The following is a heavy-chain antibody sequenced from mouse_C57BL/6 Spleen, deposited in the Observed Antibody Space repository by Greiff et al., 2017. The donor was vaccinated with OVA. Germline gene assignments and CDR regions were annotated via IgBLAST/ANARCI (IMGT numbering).Heavy chain of an antibody. CDR1: GYTFTSYG. D-gene: IGHD1-1*01. CDR2: IYPRSGNT. CDR3: ARDYYGSRFAY. J-gene: IGHJ3*01. Sequence: QVQLKQSGAELARPGASVKLSCKASGYTFTSYGISWVKQRTGQGLEWIGEIYPRSGNTYYNEKFKGKATLTADKSSSTAYMELRSLTSEDSAVYFCARDYYGSRFAYWGQGTLVTVS. V-gene: IGHV1-81*01.